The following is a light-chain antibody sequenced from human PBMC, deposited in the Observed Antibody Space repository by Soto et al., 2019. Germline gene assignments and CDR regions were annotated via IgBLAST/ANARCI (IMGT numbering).Light chain of an antibody. CDR1: QGISSY. V-gene: IGKV1-8*01. CDR2: AAS. Sequence: AIRMTQSPSSFSASTGDRVTITCRASQGISSYLAWYQQKPGKAPKLLIYAASTLQSGVPSRFSGSGSGTDFTLTISCLQSEDCATYYCQQYYSYPPTVGQGTKLEIK. CDR3: QQYYSYPPT. J-gene: IGKJ2*01.